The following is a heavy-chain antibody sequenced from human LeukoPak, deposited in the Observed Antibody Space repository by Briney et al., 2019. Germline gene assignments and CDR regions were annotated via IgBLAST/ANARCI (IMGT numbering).Heavy chain of an antibody. CDR2: ISGSGGST. J-gene: IGHJ4*02. V-gene: IGHV3-23*01. CDR1: GFTFSSYA. CDR3: ARDAGITMVRGAPRYFDY. Sequence: GGSLRLSCAASGFTFSSYAMSWVRQAPGKGLEWVSAISGSGGSTYYADSVKGRFTISRDNSKNTLYLQMNSLRAEDTAVYYCARDAGITMVRGAPRYFDYWGQGTLVTVSS. D-gene: IGHD3-10*01.